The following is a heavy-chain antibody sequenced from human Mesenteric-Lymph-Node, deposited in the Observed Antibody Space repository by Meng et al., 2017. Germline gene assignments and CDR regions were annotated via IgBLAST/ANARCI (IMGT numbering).Heavy chain of an antibody. D-gene: IGHD3-22*01. J-gene: IGHJ4*02. CDR1: GFTFSSYG. CDR3: ARETYDSSGYDYY. Sequence: GESLKISCAASGFTFSSYGMHWVRQAPGKGLEWVAVIWYDGSNKYYADSVKGRFTISRDNSKNTLYLQMNSLRAEDTAVYYCARETYDSSGYDYYWGQGTLVTVSS. CDR2: IWYDGSNK. V-gene: IGHV3-33*01.